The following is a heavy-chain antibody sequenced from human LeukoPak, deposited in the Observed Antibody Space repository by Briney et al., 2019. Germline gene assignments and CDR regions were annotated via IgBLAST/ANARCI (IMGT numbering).Heavy chain of an antibody. CDR1: GFTFNTHW. CDR3: ARETYYDSWSGYYHYYYYMDV. Sequence: GGSLRLSCEVSGFTFNTHWMHWVRQAPGKGLVWVSRIDSDVSSTTYADSVKGRFTISRDNAKNTLYLQMNSLRAEDTAVYYCARETYYDSWSGYYHYYYYMDVWGKGTMVTVSS. D-gene: IGHD3-3*01. J-gene: IGHJ6*03. V-gene: IGHV3-74*01. CDR2: IDSDVSST.